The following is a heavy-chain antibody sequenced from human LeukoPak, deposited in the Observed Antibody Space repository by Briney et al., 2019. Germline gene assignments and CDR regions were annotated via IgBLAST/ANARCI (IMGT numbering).Heavy chain of an antibody. Sequence: PGGSLRLSCAASGFTFSTYDMSWVHQAPGKGLEWVSTISGGGGSTYYADSVKGRFTISRDNSKNTLYLQMNSLRAEDTAVYYCAKRLVRGHYYDSSGDAFDIWGQGTMVTVSS. V-gene: IGHV3-23*01. CDR3: AKRLVRGHYYDSSGDAFDI. D-gene: IGHD3-22*01. CDR1: GFTFSTYD. CDR2: ISGGGGST. J-gene: IGHJ3*02.